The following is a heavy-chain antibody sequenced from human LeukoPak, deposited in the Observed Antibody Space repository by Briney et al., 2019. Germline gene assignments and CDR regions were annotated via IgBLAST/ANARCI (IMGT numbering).Heavy chain of an antibody. D-gene: IGHD6-13*01. CDR1: GYSISSGYY. J-gene: IGHJ4*02. V-gene: IGHV4-38-2*02. CDR3: AREKGSSSWGGVDY. CDR2: IYHSGST. Sequence: SETLSLTCTVSGYSISSGYYWGWIRQPPGKGLEWIGSIYHSGSTYYNPSLKSRVTISVDTSKNQFSLKLSSVTAADTAVYYCAREKGSSSWGGVDYWGQGTLVTVSS.